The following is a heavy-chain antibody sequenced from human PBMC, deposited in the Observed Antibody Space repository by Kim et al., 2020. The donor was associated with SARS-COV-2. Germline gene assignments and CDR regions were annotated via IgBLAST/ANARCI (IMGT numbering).Heavy chain of an antibody. D-gene: IGHD1-26*01. CDR3: AKDLSSGSYFRSWEYFQH. CDR2: ISWNSGSI. CDR1: GFTFDDYA. J-gene: IGHJ1*01. V-gene: IGHV3-9*01. Sequence: GGSLRLSCAASGFTFDDYAMHWVRQAPGKGLEWVSGISWNSGSIGYADSVKGRFTISRDNAKNSLYLQMNSLRAEDTALYYCAKDLSSGSYFRSWEYFQHWGQGTLVTVSS.